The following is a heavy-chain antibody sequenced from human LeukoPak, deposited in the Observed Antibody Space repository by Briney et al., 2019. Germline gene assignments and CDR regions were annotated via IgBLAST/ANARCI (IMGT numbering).Heavy chain of an antibody. CDR1: GYTFTGYY. D-gene: IGHD3-10*01. J-gene: IGHJ6*03. V-gene: IGHV1-2*02. CDR3: ARESITMVRGVIGASYYYMGV. Sequence: ASVKVSCKASGYTFTGYYMHWVRQAPGQGLEWMGWINPNSGGTNYAQKFQGRVTMTRDTSISTAYMELSRLRSDDTAVYYCARESITMVRGVIGASYYYMGVWGKGTTVTVSS. CDR2: INPNSGGT.